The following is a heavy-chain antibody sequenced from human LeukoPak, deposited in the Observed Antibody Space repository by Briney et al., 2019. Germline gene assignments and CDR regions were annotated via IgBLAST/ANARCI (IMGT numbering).Heavy chain of an antibody. CDR3: ASRDGWSGSYHGFDP. V-gene: IGHV4-34*01. CDR1: GGSFSGYY. J-gene: IGHJ5*02. Sequence: TSETLSLTCAVYGGSFSGYYWSWIRQPPGKGLEWIGEINHSGSTNYNPSLKSRVTISVDTSKNQFPLKLSSVTAADTAVYYCASRDGWSGSYHGFDPWGQGTLVTVSS. CDR2: INHSGST. D-gene: IGHD1-26*01.